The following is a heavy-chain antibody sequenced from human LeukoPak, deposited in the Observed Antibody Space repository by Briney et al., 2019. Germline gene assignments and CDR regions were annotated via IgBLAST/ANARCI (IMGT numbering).Heavy chain of an antibody. CDR1: GYTLTELS. CDR2: FDPEDGET. CDR3: ARLSGYSYGYGDY. Sequence: VASVKVSCKVSGYTLTELSMHWVRQAPGKGLEWMGGFDPEDGETIYAQKFQGRVTMTEDTSTDTAYMELSSLRSGDTAVYYCARLSGYSYGYGDYWGQGTLVTVSS. V-gene: IGHV1-24*01. D-gene: IGHD5-18*01. J-gene: IGHJ4*02.